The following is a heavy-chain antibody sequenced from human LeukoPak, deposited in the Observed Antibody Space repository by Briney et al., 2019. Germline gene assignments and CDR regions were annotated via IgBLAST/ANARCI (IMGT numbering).Heavy chain of an antibody. D-gene: IGHD2-15*01. CDR1: GFTFSSYW. Sequence: GGSLRLSCAASGFTFSSYWMSWVRQAPGEGLEWVANIKQDGSEKYYVDSVKGRFTISRDNAKNSLYLQMNSLRAEDTAVYYCARQRRYCSGDNCYQRTFDYWGQGTLVTVSS. V-gene: IGHV3-7*01. CDR3: ARQRRYCSGDNCYQRTFDY. J-gene: IGHJ4*02. CDR2: IKQDGSEK.